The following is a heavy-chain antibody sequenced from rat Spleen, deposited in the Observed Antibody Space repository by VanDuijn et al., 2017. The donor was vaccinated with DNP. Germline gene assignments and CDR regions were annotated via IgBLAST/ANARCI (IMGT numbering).Heavy chain of an antibody. CDR2: IRYDGATT. V-gene: IGHV5-22*01. CDR1: GFIFSDYY. CDR3: ARHVLPLRAWDY. D-gene: IGHD4-1*01. Sequence: EVQLVESGGGLVQPGRSLKLSCAGSGFIFSDYYMAWVRQAPTKGLEWVAYIRYDGATTYYGDSVEGRFTISRDNAKNTLYLQMNSLRSEDTATYYCARHVLPLRAWDYWGHGVMVTVSS. J-gene: IGHJ2*01.